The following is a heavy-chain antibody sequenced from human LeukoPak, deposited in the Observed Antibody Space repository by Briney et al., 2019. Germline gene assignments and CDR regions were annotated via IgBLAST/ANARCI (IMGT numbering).Heavy chain of an antibody. V-gene: IGHV4-31*03. Sequence: SQTLSLTCTVSGGSISSGGYYWSWIRQHPGKGLEWIGYIYYSGSTYYNPSLESRVTISVDTSKNQFSLKLSSVTAADTAVYYCARVELSGGSCYVDYWGQGTLVTVSS. J-gene: IGHJ4*02. CDR2: IYYSGST. D-gene: IGHD2-15*01. CDR1: GGSISSGGYY. CDR3: ARVELSGGSCYVDY.